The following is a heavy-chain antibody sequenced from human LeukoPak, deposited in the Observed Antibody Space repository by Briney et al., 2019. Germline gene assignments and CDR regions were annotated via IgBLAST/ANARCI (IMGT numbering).Heavy chain of an antibody. V-gene: IGHV4-38-2*01. J-gene: IGHJ3*02. CDR2: VHQTGSP. D-gene: IGHD3-16*02. CDR1: GSSVNSDQY. CDR3: AMLRLGELSLLANAYDI. Sequence: SETLSLTCDVSGSSVNSDQYWGWMRHSPGAGLEWIGSVHQTGSPYYNPSLGSRVSLSIASTKNPFSLRLTSVTAADTAVYYCAMLRLGELSLLANAYDIWGQGTMVIVSS.